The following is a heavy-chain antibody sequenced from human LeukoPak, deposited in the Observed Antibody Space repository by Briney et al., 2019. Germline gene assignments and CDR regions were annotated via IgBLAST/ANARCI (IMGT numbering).Heavy chain of an antibody. CDR2: ISSSSSYT. J-gene: IGHJ4*02. V-gene: IGHV3-11*03. CDR1: GIPFSDYY. CDR3: AAGTAADF. D-gene: IGHD6-13*01. Sequence: GGSLRLSCVVSGIPFSDYYMNWIRQAPGKGLEWISYISSSSSYTDYADSVKGRFTISRDNAKSALYMQMHNLRLEDTAVYYCAAGTAADFWGQGTLVTVSS.